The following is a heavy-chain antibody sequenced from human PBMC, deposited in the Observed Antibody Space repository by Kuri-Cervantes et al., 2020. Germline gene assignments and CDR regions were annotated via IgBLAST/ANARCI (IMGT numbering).Heavy chain of an antibody. J-gene: IGHJ4*02. CDR2: INHRGST. D-gene: IGHD4/OR15-4a*01. V-gene: IGHV4-34*01. CDR3: ARAGAGVRPIDF. Sequence: SQTLSLTCAVYGGSFSGYYWSWIRQPPGMGLEWIGEINHRGSTNYNPSLKSRVTISVDRSKNQFSLKLSSVTAADTAVYYCARAGAGVRPIDFWGQGTLVTVSS. CDR1: GGSFSGYY.